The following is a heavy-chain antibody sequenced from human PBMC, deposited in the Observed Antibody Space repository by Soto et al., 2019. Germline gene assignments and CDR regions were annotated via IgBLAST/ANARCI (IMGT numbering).Heavy chain of an antibody. J-gene: IGHJ4*02. D-gene: IGHD3-10*01. V-gene: IGHV3-23*01. Sequence: GALRLSCAASGFTFSIYAMSWVRQAPGKGLEWVSSIGGGGSSTYYADSVRGRFTISRDNSKNTLYLQMSSLRAEDTAVYFCAKGTADIDYWGQGTLVTVSS. CDR1: GFTFSIYA. CDR3: AKGTADIDY. CDR2: IGGGGSST.